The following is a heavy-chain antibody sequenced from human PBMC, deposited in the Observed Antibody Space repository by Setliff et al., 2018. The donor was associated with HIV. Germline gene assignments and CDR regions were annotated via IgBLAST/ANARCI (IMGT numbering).Heavy chain of an antibody. J-gene: IGHJ4*02. CDR1: GFTFKNYW. CDR3: ATEPKVALFYY. V-gene: IGHV3-7*01. D-gene: IGHD5-12*01. CDR2: IKQDASEI. Sequence: SLKISCLASGFTFKNYWMSWVRQAPGKGLEWVGNIKQDASEIYYVDSLKGRFTISRDNAKNSLYLQIDSLEVDDTAVYYCATEPKVALFYYWGQGALVTVSS.